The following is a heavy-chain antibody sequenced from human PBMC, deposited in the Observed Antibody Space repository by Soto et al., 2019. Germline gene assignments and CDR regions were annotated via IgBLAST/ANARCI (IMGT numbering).Heavy chain of an antibody. CDR2: IYYSGST. CDR1: GGSISSSSYY. V-gene: IGHV4-39*01. J-gene: IGHJ6*03. D-gene: IGHD2-2*01. CDR3: ASLPRGYCSSTSCYYYYMDV. Sequence: SETLSLTCXVSGGSISSSSYYWGWIRQPPGKGLEWIGSIYYSGSTYYNPSLKSRVTISVDTSKNQFSLKLSSVTAADTAVYYCASLPRGYCSSTSCYYYYMDVWGKGTTVTVSS.